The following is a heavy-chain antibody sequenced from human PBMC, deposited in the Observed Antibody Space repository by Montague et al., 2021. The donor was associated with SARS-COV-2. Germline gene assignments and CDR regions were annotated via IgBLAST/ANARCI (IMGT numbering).Heavy chain of an antibody. CDR3: ARRRGCGDTYCYAMDY. Sequence: SLRLSCAASGFTFSNYEMNWVRQAPGKGLEWVLYISSSGSTIYYADSVKGRFTISRDNAKNSLYLQMNSLRAEDTAVYYCARRRGCGDTYCYAMDYWGQGTMVTVSS. CDR2: ISSSGSTI. D-gene: IGHD2-21*01. CDR1: GFTFSNYE. V-gene: IGHV3-48*03. J-gene: IGHJ4*02.